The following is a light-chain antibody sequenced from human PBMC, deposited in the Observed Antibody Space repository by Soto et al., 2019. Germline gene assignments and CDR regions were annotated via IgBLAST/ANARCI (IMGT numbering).Light chain of an antibody. CDR3: SSYTSSSTLV. CDR2: DVS. CDR1: SSDVGGYNY. J-gene: IGLJ1*01. Sequence: QSALTQPASVSGSPGQSITISCTGTSSDVGGYNYVSWYQQHPGKAPRLMIYDVSNRPSGVSNRFSGSKSGNTASLTISGLQAEDEADYYCSSYTSSSTLVFGTGTTVNVL. V-gene: IGLV2-14*01.